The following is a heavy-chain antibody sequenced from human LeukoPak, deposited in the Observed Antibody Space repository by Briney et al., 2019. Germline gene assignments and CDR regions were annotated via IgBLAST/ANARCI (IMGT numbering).Heavy chain of an antibody. D-gene: IGHD3-10*01. CDR1: GYSFYSFH. CDR3: ARDHSGFHLDY. V-gene: IGHV1-18*01. CDR2: IAVYNGIP. J-gene: IGHJ4*02. Sequence: ASVKVSCKASGYSFYSFHIAWVRQAPGHGLEWMGWIAVYNGIPKYVENLQGRITMTADTSTRTAYMELRSLTSDDTAVYYCARDHSGFHLDYWGQGTLVTVSS.